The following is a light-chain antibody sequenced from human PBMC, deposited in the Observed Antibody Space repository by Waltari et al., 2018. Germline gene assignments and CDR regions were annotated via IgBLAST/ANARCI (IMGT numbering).Light chain of an antibody. V-gene: IGKV3-15*01. CDR3: QQYTKWPPIT. CDR2: GAS. J-gene: IGKJ5*01. CDR1: QTIGTA. Sequence: EIVMTQSPATLSVSPGERVTFSCRASQTIGTALAWYQQKPGQGPRLLLYGASTLATGIPARFSGSGSGTEFTLTISSLQSEDSAVYYCQQYTKWPPITFGQGTRLEIK.